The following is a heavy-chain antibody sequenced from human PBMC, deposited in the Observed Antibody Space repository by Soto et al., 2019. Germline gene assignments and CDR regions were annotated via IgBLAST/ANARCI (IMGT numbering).Heavy chain of an antibody. Sequence: QVQLVQSGPEVKKPGASLKVSCKASGYTFTYYDVTWVRQAPGQGLEWMGWISAHNGNTNYAQKFQGRVTMTTDSSTTTAYMELRSLRSDDTAVYYCARVSTSGYFTLAAWGQGPPVTVSS. CDR3: ARVSTSGYFTLAA. V-gene: IGHV1-18*01. CDR2: ISAHNGNT. D-gene: IGHD5-12*01. J-gene: IGHJ5*02. CDR1: GYTFTYYD.